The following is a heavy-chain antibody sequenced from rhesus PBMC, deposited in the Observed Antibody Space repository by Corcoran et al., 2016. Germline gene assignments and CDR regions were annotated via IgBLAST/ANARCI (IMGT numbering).Heavy chain of an antibody. Sequence: QVQLQESGPGVVKPSETLSLTCAVSGGPISDSYRWSWIRPPPGKGLEWIGYIYGSSTSTNYNPSLKSRVTISKDTSKNQFSLKLSSVTAADTAVYYCARGIGAAGTYFDYWGQGVLVTVSS. J-gene: IGHJ4*01. CDR1: GGPISDSYR. D-gene: IGHD6-31*01. CDR3: ARGIGAAGTYFDY. V-gene: IGHV4S10*01. CDR2: IYGSSTST.